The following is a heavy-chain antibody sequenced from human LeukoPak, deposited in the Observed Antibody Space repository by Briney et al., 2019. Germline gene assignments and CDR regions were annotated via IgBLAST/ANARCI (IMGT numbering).Heavy chain of an antibody. CDR1: GYTFTSYD. Sequence: ASVKVSCKASGYTFTSYDINWVRQAPGQGLEWMGWINPNSGGTNYAQKFQGRVTMTRDTSISTAYMELSRLRSDDTAVYYCARSLRRGYGPADDYWGQGTLVTVSS. V-gene: IGHV1-2*02. D-gene: IGHD5-18*01. CDR2: INPNSGGT. CDR3: ARSLRRGYGPADDY. J-gene: IGHJ4*02.